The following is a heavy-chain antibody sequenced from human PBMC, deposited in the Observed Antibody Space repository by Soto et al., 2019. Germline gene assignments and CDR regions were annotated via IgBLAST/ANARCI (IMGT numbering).Heavy chain of an antibody. D-gene: IGHD3-22*01. J-gene: IGHJ4*02. CDR3: ARNREDGSGYSVRFDY. Sequence: PSETLSLTCTVSGGSISTGGYYWSWIRQHPGKGLEWIGYIYNSATTYYNPSLKSRAIISIDKSKNRFSLKVTSVTAADTAVYYCARNREDGSGYSVRFDYWGLGTLVTVSS. V-gene: IGHV4-31*03. CDR2: IYNSATT. CDR1: GGSISTGGYY.